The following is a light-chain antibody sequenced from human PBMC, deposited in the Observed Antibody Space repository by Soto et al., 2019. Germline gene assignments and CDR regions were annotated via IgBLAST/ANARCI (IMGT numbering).Light chain of an antibody. J-gene: IGLJ2*01. V-gene: IGLV2-8*01. CDR1: SSDVGGYNY. Sequence: QSALTQPPSASGSPGQSVTISCTGTSSDVGGYNYVSRYQQHPGKAPKFLIFEVSRRPSGVPDRFSGSKSGNTASLTVSGLQADDEADYYCSSYAGSNNPVIFGGGTKLTVL. CDR2: EVS. CDR3: SSYAGSNNPVI.